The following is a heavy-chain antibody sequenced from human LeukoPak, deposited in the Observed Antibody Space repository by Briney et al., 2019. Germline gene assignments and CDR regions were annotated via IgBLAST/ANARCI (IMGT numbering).Heavy chain of an antibody. D-gene: IGHD1-7*01. CDR1: GFTFSSYA. CDR2: ISGSGVST. V-gene: IGHV3-23*01. CDR3: AKDERNWNYNLASQTYD. J-gene: IGHJ4*02. Sequence: GGSRRLSCAASGFTFSSYAMSWVRQAPGKGLEWVSAISGSGVSTYYADSVKGRFTISRDNSKNTLYLQMNSLRAEDTAVYYCAKDERNWNYNLASQTYDWGQGTLVTVSS.